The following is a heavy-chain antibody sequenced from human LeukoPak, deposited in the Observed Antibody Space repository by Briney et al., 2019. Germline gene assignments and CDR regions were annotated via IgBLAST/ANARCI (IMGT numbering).Heavy chain of an antibody. Sequence: SVKVSCKAAGYTFTSYGISWVSQSPGQGLKWMGWISAYNGNTNYAQKRQGRVTMTTDTSTSTAYLGLRSLRADNTAVYYCARVVILEQQLPYFDYWGQGTLVTVSS. J-gene: IGHJ4*02. CDR1: GYTFTSYG. CDR2: ISAYNGNT. V-gene: IGHV1-18*01. CDR3: ARVVILEQQLPYFDY. D-gene: IGHD6-13*01.